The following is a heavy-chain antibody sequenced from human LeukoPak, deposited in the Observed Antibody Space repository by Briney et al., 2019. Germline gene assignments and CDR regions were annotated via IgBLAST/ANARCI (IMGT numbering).Heavy chain of an antibody. CDR2: INHSGST. V-gene: IGHV4-34*01. J-gene: IGHJ3*02. CDR1: GGSFSGYY. CDR3: ARERWELLAFDI. D-gene: IGHD1-26*01. Sequence: SETLSLTCAVYGGSFSGYYWSWIRQPPGKGLEWIGEINHSGSTNYNPSLKSQVTISVDTSKNQFSLKLSSVTAADTAVYHCARERWELLAFDIWGQGTMVTVSS.